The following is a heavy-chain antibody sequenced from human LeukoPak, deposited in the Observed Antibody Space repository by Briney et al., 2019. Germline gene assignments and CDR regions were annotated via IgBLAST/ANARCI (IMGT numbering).Heavy chain of an antibody. D-gene: IGHD3-10*01. J-gene: IGHJ4*02. CDR1: GFTFSSYA. Sequence: GGSLRLSCAASGFTFSSYAMSWVRQAPGKGLEWVSAISGSGGSTYYADSVKGRFTISRGNSKNTLYVQMNSLRAEDTAVYYCIVTMVRGVIMPSYFDYWGQGTLVTVSS. V-gene: IGHV3-23*01. CDR3: IVTMVRGVIMPSYFDY. CDR2: ISGSGGST.